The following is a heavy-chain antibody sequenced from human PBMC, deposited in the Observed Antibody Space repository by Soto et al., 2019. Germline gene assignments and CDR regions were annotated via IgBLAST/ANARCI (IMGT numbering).Heavy chain of an antibody. J-gene: IGHJ4*02. Sequence: QVQLVQSGAEVKKPGASVKVSCKASGYTFTSYGISWVRQAPGQGLEWMGWISAYNGNTNYAQKLQGRVTMTTDTSTSADYMELRSRRSDDTAVYYWARGRDIVVVESVYWGRGTLVSVCS. CDR1: GYTFTSYG. V-gene: IGHV1-18*04. CDR3: ARGRDIVVVESVY. CDR2: ISAYNGNT. D-gene: IGHD2-15*01.